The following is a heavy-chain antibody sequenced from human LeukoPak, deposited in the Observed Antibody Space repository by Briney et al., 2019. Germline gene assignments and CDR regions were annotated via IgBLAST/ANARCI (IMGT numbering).Heavy chain of an antibody. D-gene: IGHD4-23*01. J-gene: IGHJ2*01. CDR1: GYTFTNYG. CDR3: ARDHGGKVDRYFDV. CDR2: ISANNGAT. V-gene: IGHV1-18*01. Sequence: GASVKVSCKASGYTFTNYGISWVRQAPGQGLEWMGWISANNGATNYAQKFQGRVTMATDTSTSTAYMELRSLRSDDTAVYYCARDHGGKVDRYFDVWGRGTLVTVSS.